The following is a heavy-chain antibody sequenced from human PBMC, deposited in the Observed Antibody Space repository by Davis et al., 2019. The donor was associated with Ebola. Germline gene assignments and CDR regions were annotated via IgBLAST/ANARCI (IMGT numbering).Heavy chain of an antibody. V-gene: IGHV1-69*13. J-gene: IGHJ6*02. CDR1: GGTFSSYA. CDR2: IIPIFGTA. Sequence: SVKVSCKASGGTFSSYAISWVRQAPGQGLEWMGGIIPIFGTANYAQKFQGRVTITADESTSTAYMELSSLRSEDTAVYYCARVRHYYYYGMDVWGQGTTVTVSS. CDR3: ARVRHYYYYGMDV.